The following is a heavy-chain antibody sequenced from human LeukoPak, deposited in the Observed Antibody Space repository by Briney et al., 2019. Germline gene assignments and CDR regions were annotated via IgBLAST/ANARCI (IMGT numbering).Heavy chain of an antibody. Sequence: GGSLRLSCAASGFTFSSYDMHWVRQAPGKGLEWVSAICTAGDPYYSGSVMGRFTISRENAKNSLYLQMNSLRAGDTAVYYCARGRATGYFDYWGQGTLVTVSS. J-gene: IGHJ4*02. D-gene: IGHD1-14*01. CDR1: GFTFSSYD. V-gene: IGHV3-13*05. CDR2: ICTAGDP. CDR3: ARGRATGYFDY.